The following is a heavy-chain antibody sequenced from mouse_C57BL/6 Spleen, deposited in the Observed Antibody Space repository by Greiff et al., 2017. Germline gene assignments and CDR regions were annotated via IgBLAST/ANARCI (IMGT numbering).Heavy chain of an antibody. J-gene: IGHJ2*01. CDR1: GFTFSSYG. CDR3: ARYYSNLDY. CDR2: ISSGGSYT. V-gene: IGHV5-6*01. D-gene: IGHD2-5*01. Sequence: EVKLVESGGDLVKPGGSLKLSCAASGFTFSSYGMSWVRQTPDKRLEWVATISSGGSYTYYPDSVKGRFTISRDNAKNTLYLQMSSLKSEDTAMYYCARYYSNLDYGGQGTTLTVSS.